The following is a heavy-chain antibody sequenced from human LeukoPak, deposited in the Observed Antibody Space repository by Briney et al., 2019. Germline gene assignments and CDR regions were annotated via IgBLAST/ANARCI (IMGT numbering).Heavy chain of an antibody. CDR3: ARRGPDSCGDLRDDY. D-gene: IGHD5-18*01. CDR1: GYSFTSYW. J-gene: IGHJ4*02. V-gene: IGHV5-51*01. CDR2: IYPGDSDT. Sequence: GESLKISCKGSGYSFTSYWIGWVRQMPGKGLEWMGIIYPGDSDTRYSPSFQGQVTISADKSISTAYLQWSSLKASDTAMYYCARRGPDSCGDLRDDYWGQGTLVTVSS.